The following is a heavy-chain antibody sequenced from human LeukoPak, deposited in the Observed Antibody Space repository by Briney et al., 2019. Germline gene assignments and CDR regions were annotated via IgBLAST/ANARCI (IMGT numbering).Heavy chain of an antibody. Sequence: ASVKVSCKASGYTFTSYYMHWVRQAPGQGLEWMGIINPSGGSTSYAQKFQGRVTMTRDMSISTAYMDLSRLTSDDTAVYYCARGGGITMIPFYFDYWGQGTLVTVSS. CDR2: INPSGGST. CDR3: ARGGGITMIPFYFDY. CDR1: GYTFTSYY. D-gene: IGHD3-22*01. V-gene: IGHV1-46*01. J-gene: IGHJ4*02.